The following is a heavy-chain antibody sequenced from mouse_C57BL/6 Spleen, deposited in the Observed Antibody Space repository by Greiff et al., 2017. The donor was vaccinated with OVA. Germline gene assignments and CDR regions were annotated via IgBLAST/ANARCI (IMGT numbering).Heavy chain of an antibody. CDR3: TRRRETGTGYGYFDV. CDR2: IDPETGGT. J-gene: IGHJ1*03. D-gene: IGHD4-1*01. V-gene: IGHV1-15*01. CDR1: GYTFTDYE. Sequence: QVQLQQSGAELVRPGASVTLSCKASGYTFTDYEMHWVKQTPVHGLEWIGAIDPETGGTAYNQKFKGKAILTADKSSSTAYMELRSLTSEDSAVYYCTRRRETGTGYGYFDVWGTGTTVTVSS.